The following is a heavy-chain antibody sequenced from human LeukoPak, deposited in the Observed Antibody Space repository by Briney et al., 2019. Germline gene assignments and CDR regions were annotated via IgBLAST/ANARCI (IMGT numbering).Heavy chain of an antibody. Sequence: SETLSLTCAVYGGSFSGYYWSWIRQPPGKGLEWIGEINHSGSTNYSPSLKSRVTISVDTSKNQFSLKLSSVTAADTAVYYCARLRGGGYSLYYFDYWGQGTLVTVSS. D-gene: IGHD3-16*01. CDR2: INHSGST. CDR3: ARLRGGGYSLYYFDY. V-gene: IGHV4-34*01. J-gene: IGHJ4*02. CDR1: GGSFSGYY.